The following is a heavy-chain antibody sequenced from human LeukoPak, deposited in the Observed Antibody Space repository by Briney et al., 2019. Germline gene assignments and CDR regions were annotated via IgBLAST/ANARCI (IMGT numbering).Heavy chain of an antibody. D-gene: IGHD6-13*01. CDR3: ARDTLPSSSWDYYYYYMDV. V-gene: IGHV3-9*01. CDR2: ISWNSGSI. CDR1: GFTFDDYA. J-gene: IGHJ6*03. Sequence: PGGSLRLSCAASGFTFDDYAMHWVRQAPGKGLEWVSGISWNSGSIGYADSVKGRFTISRDNAKNSLYLQMNRLRSDDTAVYYCARDTLPSSSWDYYYYYMDVWGKGTTVTVSS.